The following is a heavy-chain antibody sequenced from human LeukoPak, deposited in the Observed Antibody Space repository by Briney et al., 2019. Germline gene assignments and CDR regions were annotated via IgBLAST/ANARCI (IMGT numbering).Heavy chain of an antibody. CDR1: GGSISSGDWY. D-gene: IGHD4-17*01. CDR3: ARYGDYGGINWFDP. Sequence: SGTLSLTCTVSGGSISSGDWYWSWIRQSPAKGLEWIGYIHYSGGTHYNSSLKSRLTISVDTSKNQFSLKLRSVTAADTAVYYCARYGDYGGINWFDPWGQGTLVTVSS. V-gene: IGHV4-30-4*01. J-gene: IGHJ5*02. CDR2: IHYSGGT.